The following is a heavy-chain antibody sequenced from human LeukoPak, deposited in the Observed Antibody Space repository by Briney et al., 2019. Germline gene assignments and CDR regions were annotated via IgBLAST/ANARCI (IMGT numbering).Heavy chain of an antibody. CDR3: ARVLGGYSYGQFDY. J-gene: IGHJ4*02. V-gene: IGHV4-61*05. Sequence: SETLSLTCTVSGGSISSSSYYWGWIRQPPGKGLEWIGYIYYSGSTNYNPSLKSRVTISVDTSKNQFSLKLSSVTAADTAVYYCARVLGGYSYGQFDYWGQGTLVTVSS. D-gene: IGHD5-18*01. CDR1: GGSISSSSYY. CDR2: IYYSGST.